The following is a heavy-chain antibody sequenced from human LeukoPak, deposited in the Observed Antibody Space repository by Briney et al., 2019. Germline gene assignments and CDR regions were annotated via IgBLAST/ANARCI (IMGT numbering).Heavy chain of an antibody. CDR1: GFSFSHYA. Sequence: GGSLRLSCAASGFSFSHYAMSWVRQAPGKGLEWVSLIISSSGSTFYADSVKGRFTISRDNSKNTLYLQMNSLRAEDTAVYYCAKGAYDYVELGYFDYWGQGTLVTVSS. CDR2: IISSSGST. D-gene: IGHD5-12*01. V-gene: IGHV3-23*01. J-gene: IGHJ4*02. CDR3: AKGAYDYVELGYFDY.